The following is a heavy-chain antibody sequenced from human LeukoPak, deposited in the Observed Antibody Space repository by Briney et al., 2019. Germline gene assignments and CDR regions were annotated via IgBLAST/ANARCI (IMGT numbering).Heavy chain of an antibody. CDR1: GYTFTGYY. CDR2: INPNSGGT. V-gene: IGHV1-2*02. J-gene: IGHJ5*02. CDR3: ARDWQQLEIAPRYNWFDP. D-gene: IGHD6-13*01. Sequence: GASVKVSCKASGYTFTGYYMHWVRQAPGQGLEWMGWINPNSGGTNYAQKFQGRVTMTRDTSISTAYMEQSRLRSDDTAVYYCARDWQQLEIAPRYNWFDPWGQGTLVTVSS.